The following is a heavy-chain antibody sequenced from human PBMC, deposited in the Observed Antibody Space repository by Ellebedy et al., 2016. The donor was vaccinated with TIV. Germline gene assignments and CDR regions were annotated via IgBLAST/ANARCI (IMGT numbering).Heavy chain of an antibody. J-gene: IGHJ4*02. D-gene: IGHD1-26*01. V-gene: IGHV4-39*07. CDR1: GGSISSSSYY. CDR3: ASDRVVEYDSSYYSGVFDY. Sequence: MPSETLSLTCTVSGGSISSSSYYWGWIRQPPGKGLEWIGGIYYSGNTYYNPSLKSRVTISLDTSKNQFSLKLSSVTAADTAVYYCASDRVVEYDSSYYSGVFDYWGPGTLVTVSS. CDR2: IYYSGNT.